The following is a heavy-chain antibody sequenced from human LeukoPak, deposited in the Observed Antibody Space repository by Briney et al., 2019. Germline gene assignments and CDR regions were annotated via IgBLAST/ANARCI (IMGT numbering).Heavy chain of an antibody. Sequence: ASVKVSCKVSGYTLTELSMHWVRQAPGKGLEWMGGFDPEDGETIYAQKFQGRVTITADESTSTAYMELSSLRSEDTAVYYCARTGATWIHYNFDPWGQGTLVTVSS. CDR2: FDPEDGET. D-gene: IGHD5-18*01. CDR1: GYTLTELS. CDR3: ARTGATWIHYNFDP. V-gene: IGHV1-24*01. J-gene: IGHJ5*02.